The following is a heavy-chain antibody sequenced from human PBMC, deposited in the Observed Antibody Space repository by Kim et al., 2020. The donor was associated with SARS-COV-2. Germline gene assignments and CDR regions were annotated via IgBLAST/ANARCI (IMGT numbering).Heavy chain of an antibody. CDR2: INPNSGGT. Sequence: ASVKVSCKASGYTFTGYYMHWVRQAPGQGLEWMGWINPNSGGTNYAQKFQGWVTMTRDTSISTAYMELSRLRSDDTAVYYCARGDIVATSSWYFDLWGRGTLVTVSS. CDR3: ARGDIVATSSWYFDL. J-gene: IGHJ2*01. CDR1: GYTFTGYY. V-gene: IGHV1-2*04. D-gene: IGHD5-12*01.